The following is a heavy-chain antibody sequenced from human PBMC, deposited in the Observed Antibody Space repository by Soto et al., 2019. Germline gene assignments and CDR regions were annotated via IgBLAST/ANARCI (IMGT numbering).Heavy chain of an antibody. CDR3: VRDPLRGSPDYFDH. D-gene: IGHD1-1*01. CDR2: LSFDGKVK. V-gene: IGHV3-30*04. J-gene: IGHJ4*02. CDR1: GFTLRTYP. Sequence: QVRLVESGGGVVQPGGSLRLSCAASGFTLRTYPMHWLRQTPGKGLEWLTVLSFDGKVKHYADSVGGRFTISRDISENTLYLQMNSLRGEDTAVYYCVRDPLRGSPDYFDHWGQGTLVTVSS.